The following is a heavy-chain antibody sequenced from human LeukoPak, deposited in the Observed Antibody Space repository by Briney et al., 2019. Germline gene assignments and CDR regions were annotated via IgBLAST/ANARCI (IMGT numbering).Heavy chain of an antibody. D-gene: IGHD3-10*01. CDR2: ISAYNGNT. V-gene: IGHV1-18*01. Sequence: ASVKVSCKASGGTFSSYAISWVRQAPGQGLEWMGWISAYNGNTNYAQKLQGRVTMTTDTSTSTAYMELRSLRSDDTAVYYCARDYHFGLGAFDIWGQGTMVTVSS. CDR3: ARDYHFGLGAFDI. J-gene: IGHJ3*02. CDR1: GGTFSSYA.